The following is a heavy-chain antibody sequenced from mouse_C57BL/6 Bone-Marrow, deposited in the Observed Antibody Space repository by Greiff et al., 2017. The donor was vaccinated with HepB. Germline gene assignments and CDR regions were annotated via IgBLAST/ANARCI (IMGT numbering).Heavy chain of an antibody. Sequence: EVMLVESGEGLVKPGGSLKLSCAASGFTFSSYAMSWVRQTPEKRLEWVAYISRGGDYIYYADTVKGRFTISRDNARNTLYLQMSSLKSEDTAMYYCTRYYYGSSYDWYFDVWGTGTTVTVSS. V-gene: IGHV5-9-1*02. CDR2: ISRGGDYI. CDR3: TRYYYGSSYDWYFDV. J-gene: IGHJ1*03. CDR1: GFTFSSYA. D-gene: IGHD1-1*01.